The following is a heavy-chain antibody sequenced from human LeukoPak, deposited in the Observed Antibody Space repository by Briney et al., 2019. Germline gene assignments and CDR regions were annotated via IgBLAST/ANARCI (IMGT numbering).Heavy chain of an antibody. CDR1: VGTFSSYT. CDR3: ARGSITIFGVVIHAFDI. D-gene: IGHD3-3*01. J-gene: IGHJ3*02. Sequence: SVKVSCKASVGTFSSYTISWVRQAPGQGLEWMGRIIPILGIANYAQKFLGRVTISADKYTSTAYMELSSLRSEDTAVYYCARGSITIFGVVIHAFDIWGQGTMVTVSS. CDR2: IIPILGIA. V-gene: IGHV1-69*02.